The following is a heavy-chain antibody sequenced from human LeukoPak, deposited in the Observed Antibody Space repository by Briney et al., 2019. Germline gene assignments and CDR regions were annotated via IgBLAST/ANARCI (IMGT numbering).Heavy chain of an antibody. CDR2: ISGSGGST. D-gene: IGHD3-3*01. CDR3: AKRPRDFWSGREYEVDY. CDR1: GFTFSSYA. J-gene: IGHJ4*02. V-gene: IGHV3-23*01. Sequence: GGSPRLSCAASGFTFSSYAMSWVRQAPGKGLEWVSAISGSGGSTYYADSVKGRFTISRDNSKNTLYLQMNSLRAEDTAVYYCAKRPRDFWSGREYEVDYWGQGTLVTVSS.